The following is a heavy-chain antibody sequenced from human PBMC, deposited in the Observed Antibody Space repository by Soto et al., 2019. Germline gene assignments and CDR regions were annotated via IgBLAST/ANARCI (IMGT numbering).Heavy chain of an antibody. CDR2: IGGGGGST. D-gene: IGHD2-2*01. CDR3: AKDRYSSSSYYFDY. CDR1: GFTFSSYA. J-gene: IGHJ4*02. Sequence: EVHLLESGGGLVQPGGSLRLSCEASGFTFSSYAMSWVRQAPGKGLVWVSAIGGGGGSTNYADSVKGRFSISRDNSENTLYLQMNSLRAEDTAIYYCAKDRYSSSSYYFDYWGQGILVTVSS. V-gene: IGHV3-23*01.